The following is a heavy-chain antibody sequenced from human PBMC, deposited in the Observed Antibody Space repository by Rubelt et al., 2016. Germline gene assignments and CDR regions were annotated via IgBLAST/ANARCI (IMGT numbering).Heavy chain of an antibody. CDR1: GGTFSSYA. Sequence: QVQLVQSGAEVKKPGSSVKVSCKASGGTFSSYAISWVRQAPGQGLEWMGGIIPVFGTANYAQKFQGRSTMTADEYTSTAYMELSSLRSEDTAVYYCATTIAIRPYYFDYWGQGTLVTVSS. CDR3: ATTIAIRPYYFDY. J-gene: IGHJ4*02. V-gene: IGHV1-69*01. CDR2: IIPVFGTA. D-gene: IGHD6-6*01.